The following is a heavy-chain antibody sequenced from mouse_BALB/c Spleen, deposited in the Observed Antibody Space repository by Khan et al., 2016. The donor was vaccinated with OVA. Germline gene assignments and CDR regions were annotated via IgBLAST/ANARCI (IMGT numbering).Heavy chain of an antibody. D-gene: IGHD1-1*02. CDR3: ATDGWWD. CDR2: ISSGSSTI. V-gene: IGHV5-17*02. Sequence: EVELVESGGGLVQPGGSRKLSCAASGFTFSSFGMHWVRQAPEKGLEWVAYISSGSSTIYYADTVKGRFTISRDNPKNTLFLHMTSLRSEDTAMYYCATDGWWDWCAGTTVTVSS. CDR1: GFTFSSFG. J-gene: IGHJ1*01.